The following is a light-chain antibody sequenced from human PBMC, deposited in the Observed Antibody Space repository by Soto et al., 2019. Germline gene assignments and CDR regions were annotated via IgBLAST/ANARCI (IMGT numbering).Light chain of an antibody. Sequence: DIQMTQSPSSLSASIGDRVTITCQASQDIGNSLNWYQQLPGKPPKLLIYGATNLEAGVPLRFSGRGSGTHSTFTIASLEPEDIATYSCQQYDDLPSITFGQGTRLEIK. CDR3: QQYDDLPSIT. V-gene: IGKV1-33*01. J-gene: IGKJ5*01. CDR1: QDIGNS. CDR2: GAT.